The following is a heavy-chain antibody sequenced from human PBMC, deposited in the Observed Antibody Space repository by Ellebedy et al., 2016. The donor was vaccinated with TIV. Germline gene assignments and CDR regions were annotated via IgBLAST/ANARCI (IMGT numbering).Heavy chain of an antibody. CDR3: ARTSYYCSSGYPLFDY. Sequence: MPSETLSLTCTVSAGSISNYYWSWIRQPPGKGLEWIGYIYYSGSTNYNPSLKSRVTMSVDSSMNQFSLKLSSVTAADTAVFYCARTSYYCSSGYPLFDYWGQGTLVTVSS. D-gene: IGHD2-15*01. CDR2: IYYSGST. CDR1: AGSISNYY. J-gene: IGHJ4*02. V-gene: IGHV4-59*08.